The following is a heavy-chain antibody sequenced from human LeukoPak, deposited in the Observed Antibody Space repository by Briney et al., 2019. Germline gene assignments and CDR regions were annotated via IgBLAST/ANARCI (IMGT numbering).Heavy chain of an antibody. Sequence: PGGSLRLSCVVSGFTFSTSWMAWVRQAPGKGLEWLANINKDGRQTYYVDSVKGRFTISRDNAENSLHLQMNSLRAEDTAVYYRATSLDAPGNYWGQGSLVTVSS. CDR3: ATSLDAPGNY. D-gene: IGHD6-13*01. J-gene: IGHJ4*02. CDR1: GFTFSTSW. V-gene: IGHV3-7*01. CDR2: INKDGRQT.